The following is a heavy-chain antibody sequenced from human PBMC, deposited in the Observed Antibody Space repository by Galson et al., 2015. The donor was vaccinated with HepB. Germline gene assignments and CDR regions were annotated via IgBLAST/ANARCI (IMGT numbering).Heavy chain of an antibody. V-gene: IGHV1-18*04. D-gene: IGHD3-10*01. Sequence: SVKVSCKASGYTFTSYGISWVRQAPGQGLEWMGWISAYNGNTNYAQKLQGRVTMTTDTSTSTAYMELRSLRSDDTAVYYCARDRAGYYYGSGSHGSWFDPWGQGTLVTVSS. CDR3: ARDRAGYYYGSGSHGSWFDP. CDR2: ISAYNGNT. CDR1: GYTFTSYG. J-gene: IGHJ5*02.